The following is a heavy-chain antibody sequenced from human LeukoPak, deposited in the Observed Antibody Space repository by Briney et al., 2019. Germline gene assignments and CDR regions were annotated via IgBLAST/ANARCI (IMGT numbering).Heavy chain of an antibody. CDR2: MYYTGST. Sequence: SQTLSLTCTVSGGSISSYYWSWIRQPPGKGLEWIGYMYYTGSTSYNPSLKSRVTISVDTSKSQFSLKLSSVTAADTAVYYCASSTVVTSYYYYGMDVWGQGTTVTVSS. CDR1: GGSISSYY. J-gene: IGHJ6*02. CDR3: ASSTVVTSYYYYGMDV. V-gene: IGHV4-59*01. D-gene: IGHD4-23*01.